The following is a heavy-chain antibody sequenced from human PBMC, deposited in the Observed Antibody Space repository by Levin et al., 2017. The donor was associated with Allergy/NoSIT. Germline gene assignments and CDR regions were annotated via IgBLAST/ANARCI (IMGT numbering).Heavy chain of an antibody. CDR1: GYTFTGYF. Sequence: ASVKVSCKASGYTFTGYFMHWVRQAPGQGPEWLGWINPDSGATTYAQKFQDRVTMTRDTSISTAYMELSRLRSDDTAVYYCARDFPQIRGRDNYCDYWGQGTLVTVSS. J-gene: IGHJ4*02. CDR3: ARDFPQIRGRDNYCDY. CDR2: INPDSGAT. V-gene: IGHV1-2*02.